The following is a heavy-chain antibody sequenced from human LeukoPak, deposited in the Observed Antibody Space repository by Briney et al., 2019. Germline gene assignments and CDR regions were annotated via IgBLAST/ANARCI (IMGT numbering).Heavy chain of an antibody. J-gene: IGHJ4*02. CDR3: ARFSSSWYGYFDY. D-gene: IGHD6-13*01. V-gene: IGHV1-8*01. CDR1: GYTFTSYD. Sequence: ASVKVSCKASGYTFTSYDINWVRQATGQGLEWMGWMNPNSGNTGYAQKFQGRVTMTRNTSISTAYMELSSLRSEDTAVYYCARFSSSWYGYFDYWGQGTLVTVSS. CDR2: MNPNSGNT.